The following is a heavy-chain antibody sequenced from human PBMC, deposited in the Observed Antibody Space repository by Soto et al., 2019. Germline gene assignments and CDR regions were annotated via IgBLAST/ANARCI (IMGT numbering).Heavy chain of an antibody. CDR3: ARGDRGGYALKFDP. D-gene: IGHD5-12*01. CDR1: GGTFSSYA. CDR2: IIPIFGTA. J-gene: IGHJ5*02. Sequence: SVKVSCKASGGTFSSYAISWVRQAPGQGLEWMGGIIPIFGTANYAQKFQGRVTITADESTSTAYMELSSLRSEDTAVYYCARGDRGGYALKFDPWGQGTLGTVS. V-gene: IGHV1-69*13.